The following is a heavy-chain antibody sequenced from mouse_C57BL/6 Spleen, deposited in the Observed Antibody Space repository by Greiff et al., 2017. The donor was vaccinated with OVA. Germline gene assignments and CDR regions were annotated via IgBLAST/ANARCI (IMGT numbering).Heavy chain of an antibody. CDR1: GFTFSDYY. CDR3: ARRYYGSWYFDV. D-gene: IGHD1-1*01. V-gene: IGHV5-16*01. CDR2: INYDGSST. J-gene: IGHJ1*03. Sequence: EVMLVESEGGLVQPGSSMKLSCTASGFTFSDYYMAWVRQVPEKGLEWVANINYDGSSTYYLDSLKSRFIISRDNAKNILYLQMSSLKSEDTATYYCARRYYGSWYFDVWGTGTTVTVSS.